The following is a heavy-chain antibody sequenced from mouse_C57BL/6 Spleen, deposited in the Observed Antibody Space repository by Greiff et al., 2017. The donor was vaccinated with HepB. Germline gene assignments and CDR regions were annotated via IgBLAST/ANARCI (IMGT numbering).Heavy chain of an antibody. D-gene: IGHD2-12*01. CDR2: IDPEDGDT. CDR3: TKVKMDYFDY. V-gene: IGHV14-1*01. Sequence: VQLKESGAELVRPGASVKLSCTASGFNIKDYYMHWVKQRPEQGLEWIGRIDPEDGDTEYAPKLQGKATMPADTSSNTAYLQLSSLKAEDTAVYYCTKVKMDYFDYWGQGTTLTVSS. CDR1: GFNIKDYY. J-gene: IGHJ2*01.